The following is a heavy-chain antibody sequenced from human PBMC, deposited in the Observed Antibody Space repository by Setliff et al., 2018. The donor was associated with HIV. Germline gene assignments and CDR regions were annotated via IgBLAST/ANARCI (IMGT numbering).Heavy chain of an antibody. J-gene: IGHJ4*02. Sequence: PGGSLRLSCTASGFTFGDYAMTWVRQAPGKGLEWVSVISGSGGSTYVADSVKGRFTISRDNSENTLYLQMNSLRADDTAVHYCTKKGPKGQWLVDLYFDSWGQGTLVTVSS. D-gene: IGHD6-19*01. CDR1: GFTFGDYA. V-gene: IGHV3-23*01. CDR3: TKKGPKGQWLVDLYFDS. CDR2: ISGSGGST.